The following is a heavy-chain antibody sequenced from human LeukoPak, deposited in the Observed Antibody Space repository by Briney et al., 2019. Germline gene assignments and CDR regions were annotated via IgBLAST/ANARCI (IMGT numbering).Heavy chain of an antibody. CDR3: ARGKQLAQQVHYFDY. CDR1: GFTFSSYS. CDR2: ISSSSSSYI. Sequence: GGSLRLSCAASGFTFSSYSMNWVRQAPGKGLEWVSSISSSSSSYIYYADSVKGRFTISRDNAKNSLYLQMNSLRAEDTAVYYCARGKQLAQQVHYFDYWGQGTLVTVSS. D-gene: IGHD6-6*01. J-gene: IGHJ4*02. V-gene: IGHV3-21*01.